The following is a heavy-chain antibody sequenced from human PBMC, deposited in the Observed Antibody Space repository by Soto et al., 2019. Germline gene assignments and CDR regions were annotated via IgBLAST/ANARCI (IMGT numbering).Heavy chain of an antibody. CDR2: IYYSGST. D-gene: IGHD3-10*01. V-gene: IGHV4-30-4*01. CDR3: ARERTTMVRGVMTPYYFDY. Sequence: SETLSLTCTVSGGSISSGDYYWSWIRQPPGKGLEWIGYIYYSGSTYYNPSLKSRVTISVGTSKNQFSLKLSSVTAADTAVYYCARERTTMVRGVMTPYYFDYWGQGTLVTVSS. J-gene: IGHJ4*02. CDR1: GGSISSGDYY.